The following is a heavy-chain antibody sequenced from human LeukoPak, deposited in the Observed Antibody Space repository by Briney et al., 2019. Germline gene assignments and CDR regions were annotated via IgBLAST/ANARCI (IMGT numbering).Heavy chain of an antibody. CDR3: TTKYYYDSSGSDYFDN. CDR2: IKSKTDGGTT. J-gene: IGHJ4*02. Sequence: GGSLRLSCAASGLTFNNAWMNWVRLAPGKGLEWVGRIKSKTDGGTTDYAAPVKGRFTISRDDSKNTLYLQMNSLKTEDTAVYYCTTKYYYDSSGSDYFDNWGQEPRVPVSS. V-gene: IGHV3-15*07. CDR1: GLTFNNAW. D-gene: IGHD3-22*01.